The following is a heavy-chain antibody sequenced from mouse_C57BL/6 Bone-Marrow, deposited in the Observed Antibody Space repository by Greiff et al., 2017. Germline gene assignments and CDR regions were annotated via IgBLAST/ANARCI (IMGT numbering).Heavy chain of an antibody. V-gene: IGHV5-4*01. J-gene: IGHJ4*01. D-gene: IGHD2-4*01. CDR3: ARQLRAMDY. CDR2: ISDGGSYT. CDR1: GFTFSSYA. Sequence: EVQRVESGGGFVKPGGSLKLSCAASGFTFSSYAMSWVRQTPEKRLEWVATISDGGSYTYYPDNVKGRFTISRDNAKNNLYLQMSHLKSEDTAMYYCARQLRAMDYWGQGTSVTVSS.